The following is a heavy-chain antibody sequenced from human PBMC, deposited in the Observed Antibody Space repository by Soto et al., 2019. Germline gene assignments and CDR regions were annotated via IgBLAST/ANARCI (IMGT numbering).Heavy chain of an antibody. D-gene: IGHD3-16*01. V-gene: IGHV4-59*01. CDR1: GGSMNNYY. Sequence: SETLSLTCTVSGGSMNNYYGSWIRQTPGKGLEWIGYMYYSGSSNYNSSLKSRVTISVDTSKNQFSLKLSSVTAADTAVYYCVRSGHTVGGVTWGLGTLVTVSS. CDR2: MYYSGSS. CDR3: VRSGHTVGGVT. J-gene: IGHJ5*02.